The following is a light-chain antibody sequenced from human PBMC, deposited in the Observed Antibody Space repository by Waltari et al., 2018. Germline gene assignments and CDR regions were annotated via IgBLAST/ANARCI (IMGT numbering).Light chain of an antibody. Sequence: SYDLTQSPSVSVSPGQTARITCSGDNLEDQYANWYQQKAGQSPVLVIYQDTKRPLGIPGRFSGSSSGNTATLTISGTQSLDEADYFCQVWDTTTAVFGGGTKVTVL. CDR1: NLEDQY. CDR2: QDT. J-gene: IGLJ3*02. CDR3: QVWDTTTAV. V-gene: IGLV3-1*01.